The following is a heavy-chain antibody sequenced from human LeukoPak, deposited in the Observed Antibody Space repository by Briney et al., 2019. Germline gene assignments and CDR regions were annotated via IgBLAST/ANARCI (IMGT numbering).Heavy chain of an antibody. CDR2: MNPNSGNT. CDR1: GYTFTSYD. V-gene: IGHV1-8*01. CDR3: ASSTGSGRYYGSGSYYNNWFDP. Sequence: ASVKVSCKASGYTFTSYDISWVRQATGQGLEWMGWMNPNSGNTGYAQKFQGRVTMTRNTSISTAYMELSSLRSEDTAVYYCASSTGSGRYYGSGSYYNNWFDPWGQGTLVTVSS. D-gene: IGHD3-10*01. J-gene: IGHJ5*02.